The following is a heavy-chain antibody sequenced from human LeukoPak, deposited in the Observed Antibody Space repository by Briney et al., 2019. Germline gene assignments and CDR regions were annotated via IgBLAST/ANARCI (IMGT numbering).Heavy chain of an antibody. CDR3: ASHEIQLWSPTLDY. CDR2: ISAYNGNT. Sequence: ASVTVSCTASGYIFTSYGISWVRQAPGQGLEWMGWISAYNGNTNYAQKLQGRVTMTTDTSTSTAYMELRSLRSDDTAVYYCASHEIQLWSPTLDYWGQGTLVTVSS. D-gene: IGHD5-18*01. CDR1: GYIFTSYG. V-gene: IGHV1-18*01. J-gene: IGHJ4*02.